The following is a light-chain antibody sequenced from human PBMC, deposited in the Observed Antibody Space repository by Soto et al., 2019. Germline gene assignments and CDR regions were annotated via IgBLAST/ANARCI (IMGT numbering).Light chain of an antibody. CDR2: DVS. V-gene: IGLV2-14*01. CDR1: SSDVGGYNY. J-gene: IGLJ1*01. CDR3: SSYTSSSTLPFV. Sequence: QSVLTQPASVSGSPGQSITISCTGTSSDVGGYNYVSWYQQHPGKAPKLMIYDVSNRPSGVSNRFSGSKSGNTASLTIPGLQAEDEADYYCSSYTSSSTLPFVFGTGTKVTVL.